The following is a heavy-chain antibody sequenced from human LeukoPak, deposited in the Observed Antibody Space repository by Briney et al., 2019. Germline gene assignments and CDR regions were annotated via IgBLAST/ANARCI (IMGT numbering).Heavy chain of an antibody. CDR3: ARGPISVATTLFDY. CDR1: GGSFSGYY. J-gene: IGHJ4*02. Sequence: SETLSLTCAVYGGSFSGYYWSWIRQPPGKGLEWIGEINHSGSTNYNPSLKSRVTISVDTSKNQFSLKLSSVTAADTAVYYCARGPISVATTLFDYGGQGTLVTVSS. V-gene: IGHV4-34*01. CDR2: INHSGST. D-gene: IGHD5-12*01.